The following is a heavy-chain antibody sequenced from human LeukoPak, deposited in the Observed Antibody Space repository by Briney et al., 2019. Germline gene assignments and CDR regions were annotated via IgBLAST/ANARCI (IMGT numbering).Heavy chain of an antibody. J-gene: IGHJ6*02. CDR2: INHSGST. V-gene: IGHV4-34*01. CDR3: ARDARYYDFWSGSPYGMDV. D-gene: IGHD3-3*01. CDR1: DGSFSGYY. Sequence: SETLSLTCAVYDGSFSGYYWSLIRQPPGKGLEWIEEINHSGSTNYNPSLKSRVTISVDTSKNQFSLKLSSVTAADTAVYYCARDARYYDFWSGSPYGMDVWGQGTTVTVSS.